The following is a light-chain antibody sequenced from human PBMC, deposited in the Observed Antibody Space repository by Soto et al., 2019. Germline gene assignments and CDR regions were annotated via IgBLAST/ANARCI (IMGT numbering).Light chain of an antibody. Sequence: DIHMTQSPSTLSASVGDRVTITCRASQSISSWLAWYQQKPGKAPKLLIYKASSLESGVPSRFSGSGSGTELTLTISSLQPDDFATYYCQQYNSYPVTFGQGTKVDIK. J-gene: IGKJ1*01. CDR3: QQYNSYPVT. V-gene: IGKV1-5*03. CDR2: KAS. CDR1: QSISSW.